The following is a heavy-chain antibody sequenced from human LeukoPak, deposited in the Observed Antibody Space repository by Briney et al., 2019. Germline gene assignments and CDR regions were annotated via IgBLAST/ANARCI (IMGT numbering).Heavy chain of an antibody. V-gene: IGHV4-61*01. CDR3: ARDPNTGDTPYDAFDI. Sequence: SETLSLTCTVSGGSISSSSYYWSWIRQPPGKGLEWIGYIYYSGSTNYNPSLKSRVTISVDTSKNQFSLKLSSVTAADTAVYYCARDPNTGDTPYDAFDIWGQGTMVTVSS. J-gene: IGHJ3*02. D-gene: IGHD2-15*01. CDR1: GGSISSSSYY. CDR2: IYYSGST.